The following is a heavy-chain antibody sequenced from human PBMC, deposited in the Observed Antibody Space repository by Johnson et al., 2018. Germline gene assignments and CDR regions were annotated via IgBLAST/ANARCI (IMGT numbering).Heavy chain of an antibody. CDR1: GFTFSSYT. V-gene: IGHV3-21*01. Sequence: EVQLLESGGGLVKPGGSLRLSCAASGFTFSSYTMSWVRQAPGKGLEWVSSINFSNYYIYYADSVKGRFTISRDNAKESLYLQMNSLGAEDQAVYYCARTGTTVVYAFDIWGKGTMVTVSS. CDR2: INFSNYYI. CDR3: ARTGTTVVYAFDI. J-gene: IGHJ3*02. D-gene: IGHD1-14*01.